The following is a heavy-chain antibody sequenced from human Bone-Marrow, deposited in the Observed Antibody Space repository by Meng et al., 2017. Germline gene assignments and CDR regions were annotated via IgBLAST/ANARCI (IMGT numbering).Heavy chain of an antibody. CDR3: ARDRDRQNAARFDY. CDR2: ISSSGSTI. CDR1: GFTFSDYY. Sequence: GESLKISCAASGFTFSDYYMSWIRQAPGKGLEWVSYISSSGSTIYYADSVKGRFTISRDNAKNSLYLQMNSLRAEDTAVYYCARDRDRQNAARFDYWGQGTLVTVSS. V-gene: IGHV3-11*04. J-gene: IGHJ4*02. D-gene: IGHD2/OR15-2a*01.